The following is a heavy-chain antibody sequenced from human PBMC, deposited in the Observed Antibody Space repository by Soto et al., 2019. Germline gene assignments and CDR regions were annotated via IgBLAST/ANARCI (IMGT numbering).Heavy chain of an antibody. D-gene: IGHD1-26*01. V-gene: IGHV3-30*18. Sequence: QVQLVESGGGVVQPGRSLRLSCAASGFTFSSYGMHWVRQAPGKGLEWVAVISYDGSNKYYADSVKGRFTISRDNSKNTLYLQMNSLRAEDTAVYYCANRGPWSGSYRSYAFDIWGQGTMVTVSS. CDR2: ISYDGSNK. CDR3: ANRGPWSGSYRSYAFDI. CDR1: GFTFSSYG. J-gene: IGHJ3*02.